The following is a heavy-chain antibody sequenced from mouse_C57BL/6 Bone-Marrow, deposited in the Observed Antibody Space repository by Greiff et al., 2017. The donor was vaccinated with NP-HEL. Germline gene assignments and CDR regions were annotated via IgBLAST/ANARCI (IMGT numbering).Heavy chain of an antibody. CDR1: GFNINDDY. CDR3: TTSGGTDAY. V-gene: IGHV14-4*01. CDR2: IDPENGDT. Sequence: EVKLQESGAELVRPGASVKLSCTASGFNINDDYMHWVKQRPEQGLEWIGWIDPENGDTEYASKFQGKATITADTSSNTAYLQLSSLTSEDTAVYYCTTSGGTDAYWGQGTLVTVSA. J-gene: IGHJ3*01. D-gene: IGHD4-1*01.